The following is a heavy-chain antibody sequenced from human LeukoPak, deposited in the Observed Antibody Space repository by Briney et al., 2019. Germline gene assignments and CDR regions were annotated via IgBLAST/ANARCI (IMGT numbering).Heavy chain of an antibody. V-gene: IGHV3-53*01. J-gene: IGHJ4*02. CDR1: GFTVSSNY. CDR3: TLEYSSSKADY. D-gene: IGHD6-6*01. CDR2: IYSGGST. Sequence: GGSLRLSCAASGFTVSSNYMSWVRQAPGKGLEWVSVIYSGGSTYYADSVKGRFTISRDNSKNTLYLQMNSLRAEDTAVYYCTLEYSSSKADYWGQGTLVTVSS.